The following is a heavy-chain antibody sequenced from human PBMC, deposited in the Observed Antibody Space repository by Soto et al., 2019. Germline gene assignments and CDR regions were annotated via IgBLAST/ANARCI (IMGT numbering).Heavy chain of an antibody. CDR2: IYYSGST. Sequence: SETLSLTCPVSGGSISSRSYYWDWIRQPPGKGLEWIGSIYYSGSTYFNPSLKSRVTISVDTSRNQFSLKLSSVTAADTAVYYCARRDIVTTMDVWGKGTTVTVSS. CDR1: GGSISSRSYY. D-gene: IGHD5-12*01. V-gene: IGHV4-39*01. J-gene: IGHJ6*04. CDR3: ARRDIVTTMDV.